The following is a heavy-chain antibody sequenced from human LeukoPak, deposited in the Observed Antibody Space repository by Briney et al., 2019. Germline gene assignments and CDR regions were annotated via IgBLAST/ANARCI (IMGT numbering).Heavy chain of an antibody. V-gene: IGHV1-8*01. CDR1: GYTFTSYD. D-gene: IGHD5-18*01. Sequence: GASVTVSCKASGYTFTSYDVNWVRQATGQGLEWMGWMNPNSGNTGYAQKFQGRVTMTRNTSISTACMELSSLRSEDTAVYYCARGLGRTLMVTRGGVHFDYWGQGTLVTVSS. CDR2: MNPNSGNT. CDR3: ARGLGRTLMVTRGGVHFDY. J-gene: IGHJ4*02.